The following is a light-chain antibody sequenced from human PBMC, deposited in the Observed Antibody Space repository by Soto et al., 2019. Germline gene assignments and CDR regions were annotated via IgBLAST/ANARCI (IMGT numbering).Light chain of an antibody. V-gene: IGLV8-61*01. CDR3: VLYMGIGSWV. CDR1: SGSVSTSYY. Sequence: QTVVTQEPSFSVSPGGTVTLTCGLSSGSVSTSYYPSWYQQTPGQAPRTLIYSTNTRSSGVPDRFSGSILGNKAALTITGAQADDESDYSCVLYMGIGSWVFGGGTKLTVL. CDR2: STN. J-gene: IGLJ3*02.